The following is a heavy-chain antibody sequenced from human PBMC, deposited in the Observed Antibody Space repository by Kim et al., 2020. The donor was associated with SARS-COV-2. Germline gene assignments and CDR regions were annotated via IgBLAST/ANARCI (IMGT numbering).Heavy chain of an antibody. Sequence: STIYYADSVKGRFTISRDNAKNALYLQMNSLRAEDTAVYYWASPGDFDFYWGQGTLVTVSS. V-gene: IGHV3-11*01. D-gene: IGHD3-9*01. CDR2: STI. J-gene: IGHJ4*02. CDR3: ASPGDFDFY.